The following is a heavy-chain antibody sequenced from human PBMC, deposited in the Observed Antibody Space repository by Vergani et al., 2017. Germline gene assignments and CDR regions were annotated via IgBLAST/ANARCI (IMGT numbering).Heavy chain of an antibody. Sequence: EVQLVESGGGLVKPGGSLRLSCAASGFTFSSYSMNWVRQAPGKGLEWVSSISSSSSYIYYADSVKGRFTISRDNAKNSLYLQMNSLRAEDTAVYYCAGASRRYCTNGVCQVYYYGMDVWGQGTTVTVSS. J-gene: IGHJ6*02. CDR1: GFTFSSYS. CDR3: AGASRRYCTNGVCQVYYYGMDV. D-gene: IGHD2-8*01. V-gene: IGHV3-21*01. CDR2: ISSSSSYI.